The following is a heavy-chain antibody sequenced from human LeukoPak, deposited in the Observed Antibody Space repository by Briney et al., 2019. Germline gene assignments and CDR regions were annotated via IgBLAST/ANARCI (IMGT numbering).Heavy chain of an antibody. V-gene: IGHV3-74*01. J-gene: IGHJ4*02. CDR2: INADGSTI. D-gene: IGHD5-24*01. Sequence: GGSLRLSCAASGFTFSNYWMHWVRQAPGKGLVWVSRINADGSTINYADSVKGRFTIPRDNAKNTLYLQMNSLTAEDTALYYCATAGNYRFDYWGQGILVTVSS. CDR1: GFTFSNYW. CDR3: ATAGNYRFDY.